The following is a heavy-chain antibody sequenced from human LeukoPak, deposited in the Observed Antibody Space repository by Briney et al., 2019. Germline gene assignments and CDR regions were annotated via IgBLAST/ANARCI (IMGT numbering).Heavy chain of an antibody. D-gene: IGHD1-7*01. J-gene: IGHJ4*02. Sequence: ASVKVSCKASGYTFITSDINWVRQASGQGLEWMGYMDPNSGHTEFARKFQGRVTMTGDTSTGTAYMELSSLTPDDTAIYYCTGKLRLDEHWGQGTLVAVSS. CDR3: TGKLRLDEH. V-gene: IGHV1-8*01. CDR1: GYTFITSD. CDR2: MDPNSGHT.